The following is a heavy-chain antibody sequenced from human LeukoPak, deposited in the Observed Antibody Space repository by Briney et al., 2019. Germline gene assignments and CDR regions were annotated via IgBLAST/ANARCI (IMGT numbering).Heavy chain of an antibody. D-gene: IGHD6-19*01. CDR3: ARTAPGIAVAAVDY. J-gene: IGHJ4*02. V-gene: IGHV4-61*01. Sequence: SETLSLTCTVSGGSISSSSYYWSWIRQPPGKGLEWIGYIYYSGSTNYNPSLKSRVTISVDTSKNQFSLKLSSVTAADTAVYYCARTAPGIAVAAVDYWGQGTLVTVSS. CDR1: GGSISSSSYY. CDR2: IYYSGST.